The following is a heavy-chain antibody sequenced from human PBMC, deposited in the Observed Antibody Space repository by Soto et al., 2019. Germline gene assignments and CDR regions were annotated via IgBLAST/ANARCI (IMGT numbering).Heavy chain of an antibody. CDR2: IIPILGIA. J-gene: IGHJ6*02. D-gene: IGHD6-13*01. CDR3: ARRGAGYSSSWYREDGMDV. Sequence: QVQLVQSGAEVKKPGSSVKVSCKASGGTFSSYTISWVRQAPGQGLEWMGRIIPILGIANYAQKFQGRVTITADKSTITAYMELSSLRSEDTAVDYCARRGAGYSSSWYREDGMDVWGQGTTVTVSS. CDR1: GGTFSSYT. V-gene: IGHV1-69*02.